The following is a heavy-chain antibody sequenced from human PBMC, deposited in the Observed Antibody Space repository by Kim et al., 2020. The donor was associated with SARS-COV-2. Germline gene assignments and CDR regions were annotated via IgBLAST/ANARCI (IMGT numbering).Heavy chain of an antibody. D-gene: IGHD2-2*01. CDR3: ATNVVVPAAILYGMDV. CDR2: INHSGST. J-gene: IGHJ6*02. CDR1: GGSFSGYY. V-gene: IGHV4-34*01. Sequence: SETLSLTCAVYGGSFSGYYWSWIRQPPGKGLEWIGEINHSGSTNYNPSLKSRVTISVDTSKNQFSLKLSSVTAADTAVYYCATNVVVPAAILYGMDVWGQGTTVTVSS.